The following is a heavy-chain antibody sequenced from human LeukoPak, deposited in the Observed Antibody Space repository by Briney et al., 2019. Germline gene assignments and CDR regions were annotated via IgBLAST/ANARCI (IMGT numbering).Heavy chain of an antibody. V-gene: IGHV3-33*01. J-gene: IGHJ6*02. CDR1: GYTFSSYV. CDR2: IWYDGSNK. Sequence: GRSLRLSCAASGYTFSSYVMHWVRQAPGKGLEWVAVIWYDGSNKYYADSVKGRFTISRDNSKNTLYLQMNSLRAEDTAVYYCARDGTWQWLYYYYGMDVWGQGTTVTVSS. D-gene: IGHD6-19*01. CDR3: ARDGTWQWLYYYYGMDV.